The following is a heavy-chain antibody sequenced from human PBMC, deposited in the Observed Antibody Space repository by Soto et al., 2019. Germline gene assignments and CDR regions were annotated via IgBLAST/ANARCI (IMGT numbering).Heavy chain of an antibody. J-gene: IGHJ5*02. CDR1: GGSISSSSYY. CDR2: IYYSGST. CDR3: ARSRYVWGSYRTRGWFDP. V-gene: IGHV4-39*01. Sequence: PSETLSLTCTVSGGSISSSSYYWGWIRQPPGKGLEWIGSIYYSGSTYYNPSLKNRVTISVDTSKNQFSLKLSSVTAADTAVYYCARSRYVWGSYRTRGWFDPWGQGTLVTVSS. D-gene: IGHD3-16*02.